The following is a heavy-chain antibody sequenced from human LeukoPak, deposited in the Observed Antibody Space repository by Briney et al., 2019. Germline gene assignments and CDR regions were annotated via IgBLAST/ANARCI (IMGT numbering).Heavy chain of an antibody. D-gene: IGHD3-10*01. V-gene: IGHV4-30-2*01. CDR3: ARLLARGNWFDP. CDR2: IYHSGST. CDR1: GGSISSGGYS. J-gene: IGHJ5*02. Sequence: SQTLSLTCAVSGGSISSGGYSWSWIRQPPGKGLEWIGYIYHSGSTYYNPSLKSRVTISVDRSKNQFSLKLSSVTAADTAVYYCARLLARGNWFDPWGQGTLVTVSS.